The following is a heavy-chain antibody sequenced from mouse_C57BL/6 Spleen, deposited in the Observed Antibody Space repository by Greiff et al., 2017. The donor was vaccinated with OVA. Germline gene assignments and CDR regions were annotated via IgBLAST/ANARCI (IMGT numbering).Heavy chain of an antibody. CDR2: ISYDGSN. D-gene: IGHD2-1*01. CDR3: ARERASGNYPYYFDY. CDR1: GYSITSGYY. J-gene: IGHJ2*01. V-gene: IGHV3-6*01. Sequence: EVQLQESGPGLVKPSQSLSLTCSVTGYSITSGYYWNWIRQFPGNKLEWMGYISYDGSNNYNPSLKNRISITRDTSKNQFFLKLNSVTTEDTATYYCARERASGNYPYYFDYWGQGTTLTVSS.